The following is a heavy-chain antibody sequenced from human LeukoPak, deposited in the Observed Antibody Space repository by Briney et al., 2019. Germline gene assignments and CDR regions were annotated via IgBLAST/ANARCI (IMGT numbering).Heavy chain of an antibody. CDR1: GGSISNYY. CDR2: IYYTGIT. CDR3: ARVVVHGHSDY. J-gene: IGHJ4*02. V-gene: IGHV4-59*08. D-gene: IGHD3-16*02. Sequence: SETLSLTCTVSGGSISNYYWSWIRQPPGKRLEWIGYIYYTGITKYNPSLKSRVTISVDTSKNQFSLKLSSVTAADTAVYYCARVVVHGHSDYWGQGALVTVSS.